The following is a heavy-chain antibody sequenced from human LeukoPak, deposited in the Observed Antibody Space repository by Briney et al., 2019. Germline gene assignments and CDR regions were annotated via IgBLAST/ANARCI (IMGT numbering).Heavy chain of an antibody. D-gene: IGHD6-13*01. Sequence: GGSLRLSCAASGFTFSSYSMNWVRQAPGKGLEWVSSITSRSSYTYYADSMKGRFTISRDNAKNSLYLQMNSLRAEDTAIYYCARDPIAAAGSGGDSWGQGTLVTVSS. CDR1: GFTFSSYS. CDR3: ARDPIAAAGSGGDS. CDR2: ITSRSSYT. V-gene: IGHV3-21*01. J-gene: IGHJ4*02.